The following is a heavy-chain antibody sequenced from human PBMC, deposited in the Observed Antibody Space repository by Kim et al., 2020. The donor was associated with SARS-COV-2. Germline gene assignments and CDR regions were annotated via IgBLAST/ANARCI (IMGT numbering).Heavy chain of an antibody. CDR3: ARRVGYYGMDV. V-gene: IGHV4-34*01. D-gene: IGHD3-10*01. J-gene: IGHJ6*02. Sequence: NYDPSHKRRVTISVDTSKNQFSLQLSSVSAADTAVYYCARRVGYYGMDVWGQGTTVTVSS.